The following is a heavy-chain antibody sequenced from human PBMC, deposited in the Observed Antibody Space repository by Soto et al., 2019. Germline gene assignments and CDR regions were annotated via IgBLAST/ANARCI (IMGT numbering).Heavy chain of an antibody. J-gene: IGHJ4*02. CDR2: ITPGGSA. Sequence: QVQLQQRGAGLLKPSETLSLTCGVYGGSLSGYYWSWIRQLPGKGLEWIGEITPGGSAAYHPSLRRRAAISLDTPKNQISLEMNSVTVADTGVYYCARGGGWRWTPPWGQGTLVTVSS. V-gene: IGHV4-34*01. CDR1: GGSLSGYY. CDR3: ARGGGWRWTPP. D-gene: IGHD3-3*01.